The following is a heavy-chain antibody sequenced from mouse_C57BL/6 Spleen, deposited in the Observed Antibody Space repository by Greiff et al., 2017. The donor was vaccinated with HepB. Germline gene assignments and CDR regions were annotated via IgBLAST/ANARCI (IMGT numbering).Heavy chain of an antibody. CDR1: GYTFTDYY. D-gene: IGHD2-4*01. Sequence: EVQLQQSGPVLVKPGASVKMSCKASGYTFTDYYMNWVKQSHGKSLEWIGVINPYNGGTSYNQKFKGKATLTVDKSSSTAYMELNSLTSEDSAVYYCARGAYYDYDFGYAMDYWGQGTSVTVSS. CDR2: INPYNGGT. CDR3: ARGAYYDYDFGYAMDY. J-gene: IGHJ4*01. V-gene: IGHV1-19*01.